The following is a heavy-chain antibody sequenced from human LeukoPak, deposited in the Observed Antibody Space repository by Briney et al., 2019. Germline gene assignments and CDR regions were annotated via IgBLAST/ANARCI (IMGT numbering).Heavy chain of an antibody. Sequence: SETLSLTCTVSGGSLSSYYWSWIRQPPGKGLEGIGYIYYSGSTNYNPSLKSRVTISVDTSKNQFSLKLSSVTAADTAVYYCARDRWGGAFDIWGQGTMVTVSS. J-gene: IGHJ3*02. CDR1: GGSLSSYY. D-gene: IGHD3-16*01. V-gene: IGHV4-59*01. CDR2: IYYSGST. CDR3: ARDRWGGAFDI.